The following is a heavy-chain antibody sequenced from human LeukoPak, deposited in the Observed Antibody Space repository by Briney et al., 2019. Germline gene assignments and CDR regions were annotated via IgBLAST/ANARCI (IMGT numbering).Heavy chain of an antibody. CDR1: GFTVSSNY. CDR3: ARDSGYDSSGYFNY. Sequence: GGSLRLSCAASGFTVSSNYMTWVRQAPGKGLECVSVIYSGGSTYYTDSVKGRFTISRDNSKNTLYLQMNSLRAEDTAVYYCARDSGYDSSGYFNYWGQGTLVTVSP. CDR2: IYSGGST. V-gene: IGHV3-53*01. D-gene: IGHD3-22*01. J-gene: IGHJ4*02.